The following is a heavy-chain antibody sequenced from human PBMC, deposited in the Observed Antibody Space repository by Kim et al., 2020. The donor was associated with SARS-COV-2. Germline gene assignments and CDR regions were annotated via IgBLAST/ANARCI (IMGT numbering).Heavy chain of an antibody. CDR1: GGTFSSYA. CDR2: IIPILGIA. V-gene: IGHV1-69*04. CDR3: ASEMRQQLVRRDYYFDY. J-gene: IGHJ4*02. D-gene: IGHD6-13*01. Sequence: SVKVSCKASGGTFSSYAISWVRQAPGQGLEWMGRIIPILGIANYAQKFQGRVTITADKSTSTAYMELSSLRSEDTAVYYCASEMRQQLVRRDYYFDYWGQGTLVTVSS.